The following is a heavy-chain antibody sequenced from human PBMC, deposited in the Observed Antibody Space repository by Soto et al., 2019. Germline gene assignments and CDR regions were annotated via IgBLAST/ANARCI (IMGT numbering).Heavy chain of an antibody. Sequence: PGGSLRLSCAASGFTFSSYAMSWVRQAPGKGLEWVSAISGSGGSTYYADSVKGRFTISRDNSKNTLYLQMNSLRAEDTAVYYCHFVTRRILIAVDGPYDYWGQGTLVTVSS. J-gene: IGHJ4*02. D-gene: IGHD6-19*01. CDR2: ISGSGGST. CDR1: GFTFSSYA. V-gene: IGHV3-23*01. CDR3: HFVTRRILIAVDGPYDY.